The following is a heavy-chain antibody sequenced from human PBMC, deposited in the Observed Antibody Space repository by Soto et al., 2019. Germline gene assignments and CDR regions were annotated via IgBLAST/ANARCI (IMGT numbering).Heavy chain of an antibody. D-gene: IGHD3-9*01. CDR2: ISWNCGSI. J-gene: IGHJ4*02. CDR3: VRDTSSGWHLKDH. V-gene: IGHV3-9*01. CDR1: GFTFDDHG. Sequence: EVDLVESGGGLAQPGRSLRLSCVASGFTFDDHGMHWVRQIPGRGLEWVSGISWNCGSIGYAESVKGRFTIFRDNAKNSLYLEMNSLRQEDTALYYCVRDTSSGWHLKDHWGQGVQVSVSS.